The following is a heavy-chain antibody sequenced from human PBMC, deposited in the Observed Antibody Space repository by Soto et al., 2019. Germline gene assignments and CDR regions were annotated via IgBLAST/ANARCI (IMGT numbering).Heavy chain of an antibody. CDR3: AKDPDSYGSGSYYKGQNYFDY. CDR2: ISGSGGST. CDR1: GFTFSSYA. J-gene: IGHJ4*02. Sequence: GGSLRLSCAASGFTFSSYAMSWVRQAPGKGLEWVSAISGSGGSTYYADSMKGRFTISRDNSKNTLYLQMNSLRAEDTAVYYCAKDPDSYGSGSYYKGQNYFDYWGQGTLVTVSS. V-gene: IGHV3-23*01. D-gene: IGHD3-10*01.